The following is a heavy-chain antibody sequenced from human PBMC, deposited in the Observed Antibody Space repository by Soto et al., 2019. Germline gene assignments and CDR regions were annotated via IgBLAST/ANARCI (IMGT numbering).Heavy chain of an antibody. CDR2: IYYSGST. Sequence: QVQLQESGPGLVKPSETLSLTCTVSGGSISSYYWSWIRQPPGKGLEWIGYIYYSGSTNYNPSLKSRVTISVDTSKNQCSLKLSSVTAADTAVYYCARDQGYGGKGYYFDYWGQGTLVTVSS. CDR1: GGSISSYY. J-gene: IGHJ4*02. CDR3: ARDQGYGGKGYYFDY. V-gene: IGHV4-59*01. D-gene: IGHD4-17*01.